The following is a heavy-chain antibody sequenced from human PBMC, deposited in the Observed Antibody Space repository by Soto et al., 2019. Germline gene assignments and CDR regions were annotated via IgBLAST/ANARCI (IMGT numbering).Heavy chain of an antibody. J-gene: IGHJ6*03. D-gene: IGHD2-15*01. Sequence: PSETLSLTCTVSGGSISTYWSWIRQPPGKGLEWLGYIFYTGSTNYNPSLKSRVTISVDTSKNQFSLKLSSVTAADTAVYYCARLGYCSGGSCPNYMDVWGKGTTVTVSS. CDR3: ARLGYCSGGSCPNYMDV. V-gene: IGHV4-59*08. CDR2: IFYTGST. CDR1: GGSISTY.